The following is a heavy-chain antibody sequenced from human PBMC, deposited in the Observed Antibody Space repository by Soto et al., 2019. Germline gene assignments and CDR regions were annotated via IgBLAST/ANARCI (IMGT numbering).Heavy chain of an antibody. CDR3: ARTKSATGGWFDP. CDR2: INHSGST. D-gene: IGHD3-10*01. Sequence: KPSETLSLTCAVYGGSFSGYYWSWIRQPPGKGLEWIGEINHSGSTNYNPSLKSRVTISVDTSKNQFSLKLSSVTAADTAVYYCARTKSATGGWFDPWGQGTLVTVSS. CDR1: GGSFSGYY. J-gene: IGHJ5*02. V-gene: IGHV4-34*01.